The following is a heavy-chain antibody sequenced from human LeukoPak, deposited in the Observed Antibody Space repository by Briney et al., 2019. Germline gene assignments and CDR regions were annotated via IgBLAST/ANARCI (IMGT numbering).Heavy chain of an antibody. CDR1: GFSLPTSGVG. J-gene: IGHJ4*02. D-gene: IGHD2-15*01. CDR2: IYWDDDK. CDR3: AHSSPYCSAGSCYPGKIDY. V-gene: IGHV2-5*02. Sequence: SGPTLVKPTQTLTLTCTFSGFSLPTSGVGVGWIRQPPGKALEWLALIYWDDDKRYRPSLKTRLTITKDTSKNQVVLTMTNMDPVDTATYYCAHSSPYCSAGSCYPGKIDYWGQGTLVTVSS.